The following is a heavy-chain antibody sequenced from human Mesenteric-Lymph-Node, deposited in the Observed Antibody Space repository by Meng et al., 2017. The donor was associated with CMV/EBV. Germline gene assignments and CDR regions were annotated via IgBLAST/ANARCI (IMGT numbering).Heavy chain of an antibody. V-gene: IGHV3-9*01. Sequence: SLKISYAASGFTFDDYAMHWVRQAPGKGLEWVSGISWNSGSIGYADSVKGRFTISRDNAKNSLYLQMNSLRAEDTALYYCAKDMAAAGTDWFDPWGQGTLVTVSS. CDR2: ISWNSGSI. CDR3: AKDMAAAGTDWFDP. J-gene: IGHJ5*02. D-gene: IGHD6-13*01. CDR1: GFTFDDYA.